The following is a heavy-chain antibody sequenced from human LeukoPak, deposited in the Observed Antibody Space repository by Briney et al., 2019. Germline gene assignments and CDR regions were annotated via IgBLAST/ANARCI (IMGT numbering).Heavy chain of an antibody. V-gene: IGHV3-23*01. D-gene: IGHD3-16*01. Sequence: GGSLRLSCGVSGFMFSRNAMSWVRQAPGKGLEWVSTISDTGSITLYADSVKGRFTISRDNSKNTLYLQMNSLRAEDTAVYYCARSRRGGRRPMNYYYGMDVWGQGTTVTVSS. CDR1: GFMFSRNA. CDR2: ISDTGSIT. CDR3: ARSRRGGRRPMNYYYGMDV. J-gene: IGHJ6*02.